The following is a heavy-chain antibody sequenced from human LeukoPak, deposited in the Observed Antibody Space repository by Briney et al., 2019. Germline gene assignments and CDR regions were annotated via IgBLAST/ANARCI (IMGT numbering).Heavy chain of an antibody. CDR1: GYTFTGYY. Sequence: GASVKVSCKASGYTFTGYYTHWVRQAPGQGLEWMGWINPNSGGTNYAQKLQGRVTMTRDTSISTAYMELSRLRSDDTAVYYCARDYSATIHYWGQGTLVTVSS. V-gene: IGHV1-2*02. J-gene: IGHJ4*02. CDR3: ARDYSATIHY. D-gene: IGHD5-12*01. CDR2: INPNSGGT.